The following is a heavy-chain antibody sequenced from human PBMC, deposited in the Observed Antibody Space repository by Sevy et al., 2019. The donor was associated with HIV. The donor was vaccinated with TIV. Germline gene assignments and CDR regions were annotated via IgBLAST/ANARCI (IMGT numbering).Heavy chain of an antibody. V-gene: IGHV3-21*01. Sequence: GGSLRLSCAASGFTFSTYNMNWVRQAPGKGLEWVSFISGISNYIYYVDSVKGRFTISRDNAKNSLYLQMNSLRAEDTAIYYCARGVQTYDAFDIWGQGTMVTVSS. CDR1: GFTFSTYN. CDR3: ARGVQTYDAFDI. D-gene: IGHD6-6*01. J-gene: IGHJ3*02. CDR2: ISGISNYI.